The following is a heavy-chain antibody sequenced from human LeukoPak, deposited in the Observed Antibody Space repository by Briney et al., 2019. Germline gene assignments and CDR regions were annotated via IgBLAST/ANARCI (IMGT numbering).Heavy chain of an antibody. CDR3: ARQSGDGSWRFDS. CDR2: INHSGST. Sequence: SETLSLTCAVYGGSFSGYYWSWIRQPPGKGLEWIGEINHSGSTNYNPSLKSRVTISVDTSKNQFSLKLSSVTAADTAVYYCARQSGDGSWRFDSWGQGILVTVSS. D-gene: IGHD5-24*01. CDR1: GGSFSGYY. J-gene: IGHJ4*02. V-gene: IGHV4-34*01.